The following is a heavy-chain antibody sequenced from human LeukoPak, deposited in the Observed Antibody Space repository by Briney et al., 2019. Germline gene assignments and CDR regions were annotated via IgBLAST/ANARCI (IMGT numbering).Heavy chain of an antibody. Sequence: GGSLRLSCAASGFTFSRYEMNWVRQAPGKGLERVSYISSSGSTIYYADSVKGRFTISRDNAKKSLYLQMNSLRAEDTAVYYCARGRVWAAATMEGNWFDPWGEGSLVTVSS. D-gene: IGHD5-12*01. CDR1: GFTFSRYE. V-gene: IGHV3-48*03. CDR2: ISSSGSTI. CDR3: ARGRVWAAATMEGNWFDP. J-gene: IGHJ5*02.